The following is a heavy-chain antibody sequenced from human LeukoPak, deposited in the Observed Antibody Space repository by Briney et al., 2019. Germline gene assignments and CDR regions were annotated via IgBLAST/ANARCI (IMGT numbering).Heavy chain of an antibody. CDR3: AKGSSGYFADL. CDR1: GFIFNNYG. Sequence: GGFLRLSCAASGFIFNNYGLIWVRQAPGKGLEWVSAISNDGGGTQYADFVEGRFTISRDNSKNTLFLQMSSLRAEDTALYYCAKGSSGYFADLWGQGTLVTVSS. V-gene: IGHV3-23*01. D-gene: IGHD3-22*01. J-gene: IGHJ5*02. CDR2: ISNDGGGT.